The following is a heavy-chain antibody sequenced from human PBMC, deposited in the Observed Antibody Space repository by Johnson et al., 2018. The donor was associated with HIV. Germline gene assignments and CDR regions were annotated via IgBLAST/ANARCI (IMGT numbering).Heavy chain of an antibody. D-gene: IGHD3-22*01. CDR1: GFTFDDYG. CDR2: INWNGGST. CDR3: ARAFLSHYYDSSGPVDI. V-gene: IGHV3-20*04. Sequence: VQQVESGGGLVRPGGSLRLSCAASGFTFDDYGMSWVRQAPGKGLEWVSGINWNGGSTGYADSVKGRFTISRDNAKNSLYLQMNSLRAEDTALYYCARAFLSHYYDSSGPVDIWGQGTMVTVSS. J-gene: IGHJ3*02.